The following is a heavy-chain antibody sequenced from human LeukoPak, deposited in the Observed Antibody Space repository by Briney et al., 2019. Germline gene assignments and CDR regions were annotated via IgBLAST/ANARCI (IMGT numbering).Heavy chain of an antibody. CDR3: ARGGYDYWFDP. V-gene: IGHV3-53*01. CDR1: GCSFSVYS. J-gene: IGHJ5*02. Sequence: GGSLRLACAASGCSFSVYSMNWVRQAPGRGLEWVSVIYSGGSTHYADSVKGRFTISRDNSKNTLYLQMSSLKVEDTALYYCARGGYDYWFDPWGQGTLVTVSS. D-gene: IGHD5-12*01. CDR2: IYSGGST.